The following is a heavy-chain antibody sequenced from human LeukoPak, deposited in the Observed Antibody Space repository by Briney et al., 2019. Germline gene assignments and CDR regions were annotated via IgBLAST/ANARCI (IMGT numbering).Heavy chain of an antibody. CDR1: GGSISSSSYY. J-gene: IGHJ4*02. D-gene: IGHD2-15*01. CDR3: ATSPHCSGGSCYLPDY. Sequence: SETLSLTCTVSGGSISSSSYYWGWIRQPPGKGLEWIGSIYYSGSTYYNPSLKSRVTISVDTSKNQFSLKLSSVTAADTAVYYCATSPHCSGGSCYLPDYWGQGTLVTVSS. V-gene: IGHV4-39*01. CDR2: IYYSGST.